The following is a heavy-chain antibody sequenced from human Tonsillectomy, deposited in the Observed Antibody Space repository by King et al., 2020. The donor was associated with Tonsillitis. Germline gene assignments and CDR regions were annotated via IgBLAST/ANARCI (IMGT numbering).Heavy chain of an antibody. CDR1: GYTFTGYY. V-gene: IGHV1-2*02. CDR3: ERESSRPDYGDYEGGFDP. D-gene: IGHD4-17*01. CDR2: INPNSGGT. Sequence: QLVQSGAEVKKPGASVKVSCKASGYTFTGYYMDWGRQAPGQGLEWMGWINPNSGGTNYAQKCQGRVTMTRDTSISTAYMELSRLRSDDTAVYYCERESSRPDYGDYEGGFDPWGQGTLVTVSS. J-gene: IGHJ5*02.